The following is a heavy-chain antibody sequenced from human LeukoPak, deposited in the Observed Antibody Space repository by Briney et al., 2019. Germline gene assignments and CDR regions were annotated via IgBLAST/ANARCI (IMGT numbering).Heavy chain of an antibody. D-gene: IGHD6-19*01. J-gene: IGHJ4*02. CDR2: ISGSGGST. CDR3: AKGAAVAGTLLDY. CDR1: GFTFAGYA. V-gene: IGHV3-23*01. Sequence: GGSLRLSCAASGFTFAGYAMTWVRQAPGKGLEWVSLISGSGGSTYYADVVKGRFTISRDNSKNALYLRMNSLRAEDTAVYYCAKGAAVAGTLLDYWGQGTLVSVSS.